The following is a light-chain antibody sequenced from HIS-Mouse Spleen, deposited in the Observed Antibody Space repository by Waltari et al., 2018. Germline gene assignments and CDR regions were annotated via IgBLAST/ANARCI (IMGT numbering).Light chain of an antibody. CDR3: SSYTSSSTYV. Sequence: QSALTQPASVSGSPGQSITISCTGTSSDVGGYNYVSWYQQHPGKAPTLMIYDVSNRPSGVVNRFSGSKSGNTASLTISGLQAEDEADYYCSSYTSSSTYVFGTGTKVTVL. CDR1: SSDVGGYNY. V-gene: IGLV2-14*03. J-gene: IGLJ1*01. CDR2: DVS.